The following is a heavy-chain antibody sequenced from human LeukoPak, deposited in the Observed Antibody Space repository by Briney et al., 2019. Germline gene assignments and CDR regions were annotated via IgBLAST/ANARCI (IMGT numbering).Heavy chain of an antibody. Sequence: SETLSLTCAVSGGSISSGGYSWSWIRQPLGKGLEWIGYIYHSGSTCYNPSLKSRVTISVDRSKNQFSLKLSSVTAADTAVYYCARGDIAAAGTGYYNYGMDVWGQGTTVTVSS. D-gene: IGHD6-13*01. CDR1: GGSISSGGYS. CDR3: ARGDIAAAGTGYYNYGMDV. V-gene: IGHV4-30-2*01. J-gene: IGHJ6*02. CDR2: IYHSGST.